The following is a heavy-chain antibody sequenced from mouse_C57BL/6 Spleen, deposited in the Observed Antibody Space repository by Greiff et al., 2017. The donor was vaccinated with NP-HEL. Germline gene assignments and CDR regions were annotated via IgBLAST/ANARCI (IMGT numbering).Heavy chain of an antibody. D-gene: IGHD2-4*01. CDR2: IDPSDSYT. CDR3: ATNYDVVAY. J-gene: IGHJ3*01. V-gene: IGHV1-50*01. CDR1: GYTFTSYW. Sequence: QVQLQQPGAELVKPGASVKLSCKASGYTFTSYWMQWVKQRPGQGLEWIGEIDPSDSYTNYNQKFKGKATLTVDTSSSTAYMQLSSLTSEDSAVYYCATNYDVVAYWGQGTLVTVSA.